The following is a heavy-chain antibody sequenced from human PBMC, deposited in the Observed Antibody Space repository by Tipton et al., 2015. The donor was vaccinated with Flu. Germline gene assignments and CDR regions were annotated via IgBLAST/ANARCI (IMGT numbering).Heavy chain of an antibody. CDR2: THTTEKT. CDR3: ARERTYYDFRRYPHYFYMDV. CDR1: GGSISGYW. Sequence: TLSLTCTISGGSISGYWWTWIRQSAGKGLEWIGRTHTTEKTNYHPSLQSRVSMSTDTSKNQFSLKVASVTAADSAVYYCARERTYYDFRRYPHYFYMDVWGKGTTVTVSS. J-gene: IGHJ6*03. D-gene: IGHD3/OR15-3a*01. V-gene: IGHV4-4*07.